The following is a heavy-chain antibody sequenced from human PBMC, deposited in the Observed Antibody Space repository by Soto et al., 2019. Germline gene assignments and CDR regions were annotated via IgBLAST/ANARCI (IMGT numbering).Heavy chain of an antibody. CDR1: GFSLSTSGMC. V-gene: IGHV2-70*11. D-gene: IGHD2-2*01. CDR2: IDWDDDK. J-gene: IGHJ6*03. Sequence: ESGPTLVNPTQTLTLTCTFSGFSLSTSGMCVSWIRQPPGKALEWLARIDWDDDKYYSTSLKTRLTISKDTSKNQVVLTMTNMDPVDTATYYCARTPPVVPAGIGPGYYYYMDVWGKGTTVTVSS. CDR3: ARTPPVVPAGIGPGYYYYMDV.